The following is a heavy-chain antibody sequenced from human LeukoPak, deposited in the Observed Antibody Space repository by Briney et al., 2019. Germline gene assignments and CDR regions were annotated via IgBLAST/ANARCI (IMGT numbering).Heavy chain of an antibody. CDR2: IKQDGSEK. Sequence: QSGGSLRLSCAASGFTFSSYWMTWVRQAPGKGLEWVANIKQDGSEKYYVDSVKGRFTISRDNAKNSLYLQMNSLRAEDTAAYYCAREPANSSSSRSVQLRKVAEYFQHWGQGTLVTVSS. J-gene: IGHJ1*01. CDR1: GFTFSSYW. D-gene: IGHD6-6*01. V-gene: IGHV3-7*01. CDR3: AREPANSSSSRSVQLRKVAEYFQH.